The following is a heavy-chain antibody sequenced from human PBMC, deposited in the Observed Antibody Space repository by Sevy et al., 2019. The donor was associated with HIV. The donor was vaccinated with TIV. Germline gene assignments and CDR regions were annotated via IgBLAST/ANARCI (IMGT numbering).Heavy chain of an antibody. D-gene: IGHD3-10*01. CDR2: INHSGST. V-gene: IGHV4-34*01. J-gene: IGHJ4*02. Sequence: SETLSLTCAVYGGSFSGYYWSWIRQPPGKGLEWIGEINHSGSTNYNPSLKSRVTISVDTSKNQFSLKLSSVTAADTAVYYCATLLYYGSWSYINYWGQGTLVTVSS. CDR3: ATLLYYGSWSYINY. CDR1: GGSFSGYY.